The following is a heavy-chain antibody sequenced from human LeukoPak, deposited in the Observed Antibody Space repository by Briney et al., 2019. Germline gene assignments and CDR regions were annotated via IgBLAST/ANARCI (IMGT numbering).Heavy chain of an antibody. D-gene: IGHD6-19*01. CDR3: AKGSDSSGWSYYFYY. J-gene: IGHJ4*02. V-gene: IGHV3-23*01. CDR2: ISGSGSTT. Sequence: GGTLRLSCVSSGFTFNNYAMNWVRQAPGKGLEWVSRISGSGSTTYYADSVKGRFTISRDNSKNTLYRQMNSRRAAETAVYYCAKGSDSSGWSYYFYYWGQGTLVTVSS. CDR1: GFTFNNYA.